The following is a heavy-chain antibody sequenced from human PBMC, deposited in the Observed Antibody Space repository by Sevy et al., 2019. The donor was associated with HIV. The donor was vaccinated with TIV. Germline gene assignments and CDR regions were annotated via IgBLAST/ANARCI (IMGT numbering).Heavy chain of an antibody. D-gene: IGHD3-16*02. CDR3: VRVLWDVLVVPAATPSPWLDS. J-gene: IGHJ5*01. CDR1: GFTFDTFW. CDR2: IDPRGNER. V-gene: IGHV3-7*01. Sequence: GGSLRLSCAASGFTFDTFWMGWIRQAPGRGLEWVACIDPRGNERDYLDSLKGRFTISRDNAKNSLYLQMHSLKGGDTALYYCVRVLWDVLVVPAATPSPWLDSWGQRTLVTVSS.